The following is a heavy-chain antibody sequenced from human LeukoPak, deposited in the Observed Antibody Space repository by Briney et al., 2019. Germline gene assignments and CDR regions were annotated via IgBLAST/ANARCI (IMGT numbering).Heavy chain of an antibody. Sequence: GSLRLSCAASGFIVSSYYMTWVRQAPGKGLELVSVIYSGGSTYYADSVKGRVAISRDNSKNTVFLQMNSVRAEDTAVYYCARSYSNHLFGMDVWGQGTTVSVSS. CDR3: ARSYSNHLFGMDV. CDR1: GFIVSSYY. V-gene: IGHV3-66*01. D-gene: IGHD4-11*01. J-gene: IGHJ6*02. CDR2: IYSGGST.